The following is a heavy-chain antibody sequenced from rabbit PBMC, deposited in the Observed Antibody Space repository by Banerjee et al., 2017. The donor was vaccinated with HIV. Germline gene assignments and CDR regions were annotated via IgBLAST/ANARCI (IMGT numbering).Heavy chain of an antibody. D-gene: IGHD4-1*01. CDR1: GFSFSSGYD. J-gene: IGHJ4*01. CDR3: ARDLAGVIGWNFGL. CDR2: IYTGTSGST. V-gene: IGHV1S45*01. Sequence: QELLVESGGGLVTLGGFMTLTCKASGFSFSSGYDMCWVRQAPGKGLEWIACIYTGTSGSTYYANWAKGRFTISKTSSTTVTLQMTSLTAADTATYFCARDLAGVIGWNFGLWGQGTLVTVS.